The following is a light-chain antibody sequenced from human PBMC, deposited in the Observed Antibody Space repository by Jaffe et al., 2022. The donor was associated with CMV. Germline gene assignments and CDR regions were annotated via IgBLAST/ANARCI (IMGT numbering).Light chain of an antibody. J-gene: IGLJ1*01. CDR2: DDS. V-gene: IGLV1-40*01. CDR3: QSYDSSLSGSYA. CDR1: NSNIGAGYD. Sequence: QSVLTQPPSVSGAPGQRVTISCTGSNSNIGAGYDVHWYQQLPGTAPKLLIYDDSNRPSGVPDRFSGSKSGTSASLAITGLQAEDEADYYCQSYDSSLSGSYAFGTGTKVTVL.